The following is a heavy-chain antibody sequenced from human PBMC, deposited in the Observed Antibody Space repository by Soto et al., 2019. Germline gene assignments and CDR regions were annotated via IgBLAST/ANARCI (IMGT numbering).Heavy chain of an antibody. CDR2: ISGSSSTI. CDR1: VFTLSRYS. CDR3: AKTSLRVYYYGMDV. J-gene: IGHJ6*02. V-gene: IGHV3-48*02. Sequence: GWSLRLSCAASVFTLSRYSMNWVRQAPGKGLEWVSHISGSSSTIYYTDSVKGRFTVSRDNAKNSLYLQMNSLRDEDTAVYFCAKTSLRVYYYGMDVWGQGTTVTVSS.